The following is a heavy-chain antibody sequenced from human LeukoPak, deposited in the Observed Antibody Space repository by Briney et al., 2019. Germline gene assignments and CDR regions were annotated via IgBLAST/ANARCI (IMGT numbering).Heavy chain of an antibody. CDR3: ARSYDSRGYYYYGMDV. J-gene: IGHJ6*02. V-gene: IGHV4-59*01. CDR1: GGSISTYY. CDR2: IYYSGST. D-gene: IGHD3-22*01. Sequence: SETLSLTCTVSGGSISTYYWSWIRQPPGKGLEWIGYIYYSGSTNYNPSLKSRVTISLDTPKNQFSLRLSSVTAADTAVYYCARSYDSRGYYYYGMDVWGQGTTVTVSS.